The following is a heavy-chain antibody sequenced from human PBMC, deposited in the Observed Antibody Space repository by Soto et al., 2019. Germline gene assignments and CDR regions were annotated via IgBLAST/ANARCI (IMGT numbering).Heavy chain of an antibody. CDR2: INHLETT. CDR1: GASITFGGYS. Sequence: TLTLTCTVSGASITFGGYSWSWIRQTPGKGLEWIGYINHLETTFYNPSFESRLTLSIDRAKNQFSLKLHSMSAADRAVYFCARGGGSDSFDYWGQGILVTVSS. CDR3: ARGGGSDSFDY. D-gene: IGHD1-26*01. V-gene: IGHV4-30-2*01. J-gene: IGHJ4*02.